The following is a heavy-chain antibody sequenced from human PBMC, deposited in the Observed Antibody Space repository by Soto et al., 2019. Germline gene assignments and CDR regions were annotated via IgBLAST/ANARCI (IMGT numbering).Heavy chain of an antibody. V-gene: IGHV3-9*01. CDR1: GFTFDDYA. D-gene: IGHD3-16*01. CDR2: ISWNSGSI. CDR3: AKDSVMITFGGVPDD. J-gene: IGHJ4*02. Sequence: GGSLRLSCAASGFTFDDYAIPLGRQAPGKGLEWVSGISWNSGSIGYADSVKGRFTISRDNAKNSLYLQMNSLRAEDTALYYCAKDSVMITFGGVPDDWGQGTLVTVAS.